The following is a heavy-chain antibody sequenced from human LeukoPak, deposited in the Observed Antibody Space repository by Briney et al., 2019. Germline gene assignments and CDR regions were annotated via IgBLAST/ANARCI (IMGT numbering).Heavy chain of an antibody. D-gene: IGHD1-26*01. J-gene: IGHJ6*03. CDR3: ARDPYSGNYGNYYYYYMDV. CDR2: ISPSGGST. Sequence: ASVKVSCKTSGYIFIGYYMHWVRQAPGQGPEWMGVISPSGGSTTYAQKFQGRVTLTRDMSTSTDYLELSSLRSEDTAVYYCARDPYSGNYGNYYYYYMDVWGKGTTVTISS. V-gene: IGHV1-46*01. CDR1: GYIFIGYY.